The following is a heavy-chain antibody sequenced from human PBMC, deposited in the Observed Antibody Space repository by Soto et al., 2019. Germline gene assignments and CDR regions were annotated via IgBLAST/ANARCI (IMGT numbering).Heavy chain of an antibody. J-gene: IGHJ4*02. V-gene: IGHV3-23*01. Sequence: EVQLLESGGGLVQSGGSLRLSCAASGYTFSNYAMSWVRQAPGKGLEWVSAISGSGGSTYSADSAKGRFTISRDNSKNTLYLRINRLRAEDTAVYYCAKELMRGDTAGTSFGCWGQGTLVTVSS. CDR1: GYTFSNYA. CDR2: ISGSGGST. D-gene: IGHD2-8*01. CDR3: AKELMRGDTAGTSFGC.